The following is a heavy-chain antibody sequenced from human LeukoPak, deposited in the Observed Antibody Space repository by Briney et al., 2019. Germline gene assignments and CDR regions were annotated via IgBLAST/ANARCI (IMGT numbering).Heavy chain of an antibody. V-gene: IGHV3-21*01. Sequence: PGGSLRLSCAASGSTFSSYSMNWVRQAPGKGLEWVSSISSSSYIYYADSVKGRFTISRDNAKNSLYLQMNSLRAEDMAVYYCASGRVINCSGGSCSYYFDYWGQGTLVTVSS. CDR1: GSTFSSYS. CDR2: ISSSSYI. J-gene: IGHJ4*02. D-gene: IGHD2-15*01. CDR3: ASGRVINCSGGSCSYYFDY.